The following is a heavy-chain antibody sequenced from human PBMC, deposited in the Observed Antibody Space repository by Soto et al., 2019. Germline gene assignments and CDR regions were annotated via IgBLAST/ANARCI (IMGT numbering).Heavy chain of an antibody. V-gene: IGHV1-46*01. CDR1: GYTFTSYY. CDR3: ARDLGYNYDSSGPDAFDI. J-gene: IGHJ3*02. CDR2: INPSGGST. D-gene: IGHD3-22*01. Sequence: ASVKVSCKASGYTFTSYYMHWVRQAPGQGLEWMGIINPSGGSTSYAQKFQGRVTMTRDTSTSTVYMELSSLRSEDTAVYYCARDLGYNYDSSGPDAFDIWGQGTMVTVSS.